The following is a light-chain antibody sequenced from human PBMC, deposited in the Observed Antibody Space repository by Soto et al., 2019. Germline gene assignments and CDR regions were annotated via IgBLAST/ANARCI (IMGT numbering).Light chain of an antibody. CDR1: SSDVGGYNY. CDR2: DVS. CDR3: SSYTSSSTVV. V-gene: IGLV2-14*01. Sequence: QSALTQPASVSGSPGQSITISRTGTSSDVGGYNYVSWYQQHPGKAPKLMIYDVSNRPSGVSNRFSGSKSGNTASLTISGLQAEDEADYYCSSYTSSSTVVFGGGTKLTDL. J-gene: IGLJ2*01.